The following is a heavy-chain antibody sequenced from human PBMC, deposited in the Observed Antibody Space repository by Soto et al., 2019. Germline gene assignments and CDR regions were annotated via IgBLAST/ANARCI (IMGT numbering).Heavy chain of an antibody. CDR2: ISGSGGST. V-gene: IGHV3-23*01. Sequence: EVQLLESGGGLVQPGGSLRLSCAASGFTFSSYAMSWVRQAPGKGLEWVSAISGSGGSTYYADSVKGGFTISGDNSKNTLYLQMNSLRAEDTAVYYCANDPSTPRLTHWFDPWGQGTLVTVSS. CDR3: ANDPSTPRLTHWFDP. CDR1: GFTFSSYA. J-gene: IGHJ5*02. D-gene: IGHD2-15*01.